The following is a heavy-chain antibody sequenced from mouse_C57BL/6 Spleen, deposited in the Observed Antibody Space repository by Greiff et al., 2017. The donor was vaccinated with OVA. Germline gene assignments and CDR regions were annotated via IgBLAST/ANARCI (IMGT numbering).Heavy chain of an antibody. CDR3: ARSPDGYYPFDY. Sequence: QVHVKQPGAELVMPGASVKLSCKASGYTFTSYWMHWVKQRPGQGLEWIGEIDPSDSYTNYNQKFKGKSTLTVDKSSSTAYMQLSSLTSEDSAVYYCARSPDGYYPFDYWGQGTTLTVSS. J-gene: IGHJ2*01. CDR1: GYTFTSYW. D-gene: IGHD2-3*01. V-gene: IGHV1-69*01. CDR2: IDPSDSYT.